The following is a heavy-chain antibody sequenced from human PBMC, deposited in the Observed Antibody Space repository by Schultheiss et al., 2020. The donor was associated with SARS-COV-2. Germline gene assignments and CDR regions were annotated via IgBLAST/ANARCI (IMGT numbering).Heavy chain of an antibody. J-gene: IGHJ4*02. CDR1: GGSISSYY. V-gene: IGHV4-59*08. D-gene: IGHD2-15*01. CDR3: ARQDIVVVVADY. CDR2: IYYSGST. Sequence: SETLSLTCTVSGGSISSYYWSWIRQPPGKGLEWIGYIYYSGSTNYNPSLKSRVTISVDTSKNQFSLKLSSVTAADTAVYYCARQDIVVVVADYWGQGTLATVSS.